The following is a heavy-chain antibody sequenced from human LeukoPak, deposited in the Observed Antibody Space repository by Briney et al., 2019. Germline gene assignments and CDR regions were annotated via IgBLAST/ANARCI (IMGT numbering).Heavy chain of an antibody. CDR3: ASIEMATISGAFDI. V-gene: IGHV4-59*08. D-gene: IGHD5-24*01. CDR2: IYYSGST. J-gene: IGHJ3*02. CDR1: GGSISSYY. Sequence: SETLSLTCTVSGGSISSYYWSWIRQPPGKGLEWIGYIYYSGSTNYNPSLKSRVTISVDTSKNQFSLKLSSVTAADTAVYYCASIEMATISGAFDIWGQGTMVTVSS.